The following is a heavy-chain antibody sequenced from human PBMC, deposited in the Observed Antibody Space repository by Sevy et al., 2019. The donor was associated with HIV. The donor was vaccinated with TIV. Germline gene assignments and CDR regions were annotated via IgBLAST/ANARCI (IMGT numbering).Heavy chain of an antibody. Sequence: GGSLRLSCKPSGFTVVSYAMNWVRQAPGKGLEWVSTIYGSGSTTYHADSLRGRFSISRDDSKNTLYLQMNSLKTKDTAVYYCAGGRFDSSGSFDAFDIWGQGTMVTVSS. D-gene: IGHD3-22*01. V-gene: IGHV3-23*01. CDR3: AGGRFDSSGSFDAFDI. CDR2: IYGSGSTT. CDR1: GFTVVSYA. J-gene: IGHJ3*02.